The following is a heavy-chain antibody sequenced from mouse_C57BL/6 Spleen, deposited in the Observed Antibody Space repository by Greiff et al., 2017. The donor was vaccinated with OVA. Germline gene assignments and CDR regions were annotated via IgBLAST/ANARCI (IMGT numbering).Heavy chain of an antibody. CDR1: GYTFTDYE. Sequence: VKLVESGAELVRPGASVTLSCKASGYTFTDYEMHWVKQTPVHGLEWIGAIDPETGGTAYNQKFKGKAILTADKSSSTAYMELRSLTSEDSAVYYCTRYYYGRGFAYWGQGTLVTVSA. D-gene: IGHD1-1*01. V-gene: IGHV1-15*01. CDR2: IDPETGGT. J-gene: IGHJ3*01. CDR3: TRYYYGRGFAY.